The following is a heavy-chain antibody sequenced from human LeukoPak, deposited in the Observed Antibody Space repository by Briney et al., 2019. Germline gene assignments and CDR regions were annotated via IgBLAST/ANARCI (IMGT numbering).Heavy chain of an antibody. Sequence: GGSLRLSCAASGFTFSSYSMNRVRQAPGKGLEWVSSISSSSSYIYYADSVKGRFTISRDNAKNSLSLQMNSLRDEDTGVYYCAREGYDYGDGLDYWGQGTLVTVSS. D-gene: IGHD4-17*01. CDR1: GFTFSSYS. CDR2: ISSSSSYI. J-gene: IGHJ4*02. V-gene: IGHV3-21*01. CDR3: AREGYDYGDGLDY.